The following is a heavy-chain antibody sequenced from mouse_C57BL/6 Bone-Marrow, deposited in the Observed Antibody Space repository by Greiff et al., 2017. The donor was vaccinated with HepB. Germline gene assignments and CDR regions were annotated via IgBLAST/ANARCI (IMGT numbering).Heavy chain of an antibody. D-gene: IGHD1-1*01. Sequence: QVQLQQPGAELVKPGASVKLSCKASGYTFTSYWMQWVKQRPGQGLEWIGEIDPSDSYTNYNQKFKGKATLTVDTSSSTAYMQLSSLTSEDSAVYYCARGRNYGDFDYWGQGTTLTVSS. CDR3: ARGRNYGDFDY. V-gene: IGHV1-50*01. CDR1: GYTFTSYW. J-gene: IGHJ2*01. CDR2: IDPSDSYT.